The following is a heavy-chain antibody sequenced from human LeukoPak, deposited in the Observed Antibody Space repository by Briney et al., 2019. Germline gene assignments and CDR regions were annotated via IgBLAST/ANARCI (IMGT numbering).Heavy chain of an antibody. J-gene: IGHJ3*02. CDR3: ARDGGDAFDI. CDR2: IIPIFGTA. CDR1: GGTFSSYA. Sequence: SVKVSCKACGGTFSSYAISWVRQAPGQGLEWMGGIIPIFGTANYAQKFQGRVTITTDESTSTAYMELSSLRSEDTAVYYCARDGGDAFDIWGQGTMVTVSS. V-gene: IGHV1-69*05.